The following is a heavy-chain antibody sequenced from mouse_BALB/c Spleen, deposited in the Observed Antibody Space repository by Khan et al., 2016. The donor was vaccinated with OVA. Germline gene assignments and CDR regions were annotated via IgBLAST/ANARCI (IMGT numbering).Heavy chain of an antibody. CDR1: GFTFSNYG. V-gene: IGHV5-6*01. CDR3: ARHLTGSFAY. CDR2: ISSGGDYT. J-gene: IGHJ3*01. D-gene: IGHD4-1*01. Sequence: EVQLVESGGDLVKPGGSLKLSCAASGFTFSNYGMSWVRQTPDKRLEWVATISSGGDYTYYPDSVKGRFTIFRDHAKNTLYLQMSSLKSEDTAMYHCARHLTGSFAYWGQGTLVTVSA.